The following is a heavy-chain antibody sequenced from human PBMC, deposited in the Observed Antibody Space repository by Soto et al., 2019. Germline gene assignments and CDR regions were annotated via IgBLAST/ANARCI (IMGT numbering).Heavy chain of an antibody. D-gene: IGHD3-10*01. CDR2: IYYSGST. J-gene: IGHJ4*02. Sequence: KTSETLSLTCTVSGGSISSYYWSWIRQPPGKGLEWIGYIYYSGSTNYNPSLKSRVTISVDTSKNQFSLKLSSVTAADTAVYYCARLRGVIDYWGQGTLVTVSS. V-gene: IGHV4-59*01. CDR3: ARLRGVIDY. CDR1: GGSISSYY.